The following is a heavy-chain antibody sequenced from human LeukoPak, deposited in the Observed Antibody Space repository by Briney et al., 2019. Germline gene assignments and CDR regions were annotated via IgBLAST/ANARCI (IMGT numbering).Heavy chain of an antibody. D-gene: IGHD5-18*01. CDR3: ARASGRGYSYGGRFDY. Sequence: SETLSLTCTVSGGSISSRYWSWIRQPAGKGLEWIGYIYYSGSTNYNPSLKSRVTISVDTSKNQFSLKLSSVTAADTAVYYCARASGRGYSYGGRFDYWGQGTLVTVSS. CDR1: GGSISSRY. J-gene: IGHJ4*02. CDR2: IYYSGST. V-gene: IGHV4-59*11.